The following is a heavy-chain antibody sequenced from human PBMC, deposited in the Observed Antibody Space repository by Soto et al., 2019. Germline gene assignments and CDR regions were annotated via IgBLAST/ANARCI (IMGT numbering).Heavy chain of an antibody. V-gene: IGHV4-59*08. CDR3: AKLRDVIVLPAAILAY. J-gene: IGHJ4*02. D-gene: IGHD2-2*02. CDR1: GGSISSYY. CDR2: IYYSGST. Sequence: SGTLSLTCTVCGGSISSYYWGWIRQPPGKGLEWIGYIYYSGSTNYNPSLKSRVTISVDTSKNQFSLKLSSVTAADTAIYYCAKLRDVIVLPAAILAYWVPGTLDTVSS.